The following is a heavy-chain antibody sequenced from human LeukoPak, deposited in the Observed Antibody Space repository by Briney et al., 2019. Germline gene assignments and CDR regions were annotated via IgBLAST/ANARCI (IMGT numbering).Heavy chain of an antibody. CDR2: ISRSSNTI. D-gene: IGHD5-12*01. J-gene: IGHJ4*02. Sequence: GGSLRLSCAASGFTFSSYGMSWVRQAPGKGLEWVSYISRSSNTIYDADSVKGRFTISRDNAKNSLYLQMNSLRGEDTAVYYCARMSGYEYDFDSWGQGTLVTVSS. V-gene: IGHV3-48*01. CDR1: GFTFSSYG. CDR3: ARMSGYEYDFDS.